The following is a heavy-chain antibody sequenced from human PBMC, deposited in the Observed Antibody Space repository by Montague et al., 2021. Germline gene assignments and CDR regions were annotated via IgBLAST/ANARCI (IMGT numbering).Heavy chain of an antibody. D-gene: IGHD3-16*01. CDR3: AGDQGGYFDY. V-gene: IGHV4-31*03. CDR1: GGSINSGGYY. J-gene: IGHJ4*02. Sequence: TLSLTCTVSGGSINSGGYYWTWIRQHPGKGLEWIGYIYYSGTTYYNPSLKSRVTISVDTSKNQFSLKLSSVTAADTAVYYCAGDQGGYFDYWGQGTLVTVSS. CDR2: IYYSGTT.